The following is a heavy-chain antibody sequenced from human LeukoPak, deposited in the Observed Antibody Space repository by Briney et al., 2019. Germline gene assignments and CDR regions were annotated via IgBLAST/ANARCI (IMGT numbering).Heavy chain of an antibody. CDR3: ARVGGVVVTAEESDFDY. J-gene: IGHJ4*02. CDR1: GFTFSSYS. V-gene: IGHV3-21*01. Sequence: GGSLRLSCAASGFTFSSYSMNWVRQAPGKGLEWVSSISTSSSYIYYADSVKGRFTISRDNAKKSLYLQMNSLRAEDTAVYYCARVGGVVVTAEESDFDYWGQGTLVTVSS. CDR2: ISTSSSYI. D-gene: IGHD2-15*01.